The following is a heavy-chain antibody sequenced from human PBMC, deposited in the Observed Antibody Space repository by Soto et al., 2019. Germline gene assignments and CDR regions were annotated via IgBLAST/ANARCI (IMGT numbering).Heavy chain of an antibody. J-gene: IGHJ3*02. D-gene: IGHD3-22*01. CDR1: GGTFSSYA. CDR3: ARAREYDDSSGEGGAFDI. Sequence: QVQLVQSGAEVKKPGSSVKVSCKASGGTFSSYAISWVRQAPGQGLEWMGGIIPIFGTANYAQKFQGRVTITADESTSKAYMELSSLRSEDTAVYYCARAREYDDSSGEGGAFDIWGKGTMVTVSS. CDR2: IIPIFGTA. V-gene: IGHV1-69*01.